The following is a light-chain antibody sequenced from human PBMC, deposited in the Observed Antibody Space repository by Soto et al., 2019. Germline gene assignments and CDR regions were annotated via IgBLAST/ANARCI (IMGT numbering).Light chain of an antibody. CDR1: QSISSW. CDR3: QQYNSYTWT. CDR2: DAS. V-gene: IGKV1-5*01. Sequence: DIQMTQSPSTLSASVGDRVTITCRASQSISSWLAWYQQKPGKAPKLLIYDASSLESGVPSRFSGSGSGTEFPLTINSLQPDDFATFYCQQYNSYTWTFGQGTKVEIK. J-gene: IGKJ1*01.